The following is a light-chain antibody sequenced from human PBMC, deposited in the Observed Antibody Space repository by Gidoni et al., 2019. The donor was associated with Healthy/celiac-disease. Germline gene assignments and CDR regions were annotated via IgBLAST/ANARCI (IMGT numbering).Light chain of an antibody. V-gene: IGKV1-39*01. CDR3: QQRYSTPTWT. CDR1: QSISSY. Sequence: DVQMTQSPSSLSASVGDRVTITCRASQSISSYLNWYQQKPGKAPKLLIYAASSVQSGGPSRCSGSGSGTDFTLTISSRQPEDVATYYCQQRYSTPTWTFGQGTKVEIK. J-gene: IGKJ1*01. CDR2: AAS.